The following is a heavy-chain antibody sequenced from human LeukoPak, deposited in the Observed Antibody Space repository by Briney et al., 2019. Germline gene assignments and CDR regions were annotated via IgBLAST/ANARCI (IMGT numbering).Heavy chain of an antibody. V-gene: IGHV1-3*01. CDR3: ARDWFGEASFDY. Sequence: APVKVSCKASGYTFTNYAVHWVRQAPGQGLEWMGWINAGNGNTKYSQKFQGRVTITRDTSASTAYMDLSSLRSEDTAVYYCARDWFGEASFDYWGQGTLVTVSS. D-gene: IGHD3-10*01. CDR1: GYTFTNYA. J-gene: IGHJ4*02. CDR2: INAGNGNT.